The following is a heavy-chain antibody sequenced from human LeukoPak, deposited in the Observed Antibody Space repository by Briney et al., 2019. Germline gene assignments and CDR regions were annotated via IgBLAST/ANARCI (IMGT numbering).Heavy chain of an antibody. CDR1: GYRFISYW. CDR2: IYPGDSDT. CDR3: AGYFYDYVWGSPFK. D-gene: IGHD3-16*01. J-gene: IGHJ4*02. Sequence: GESLKISCKGSGYRFISYWIGWVRQMPGKGLEWMGIIYPGDSDTRYSPSFQGQVTISADTSISTAYLQWSSLKASDTAMYYCAGYFYDYVWGSPFKWGQGTLVTVSS. V-gene: IGHV5-51*01.